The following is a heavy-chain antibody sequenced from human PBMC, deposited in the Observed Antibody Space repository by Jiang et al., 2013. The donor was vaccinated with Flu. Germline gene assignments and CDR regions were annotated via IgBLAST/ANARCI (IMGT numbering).Heavy chain of an antibody. V-gene: IGHV4-59*01. CDR2: IYYSGST. Sequence: PGLVKPSETLSLTCTVSGGSISSYYWSWIRQPPGKGLEWIGYIYYSGSTNYNPSLKSRVTISVDTSKNQFSLKLSSVTAADTAVYYCAREIDLNWFDPWGQGTLVTVSS. J-gene: IGHJ5*02. CDR3: AREIDLNWFDP. CDR1: GGSISSYY.